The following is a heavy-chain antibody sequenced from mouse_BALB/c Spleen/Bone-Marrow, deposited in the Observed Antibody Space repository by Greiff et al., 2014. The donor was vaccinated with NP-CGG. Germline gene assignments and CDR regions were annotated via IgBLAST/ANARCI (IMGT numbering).Heavy chain of an antibody. CDR1: GYTFTNYW. CDR3: ATRAYDSSYGFAY. V-gene: IGHV1-7*01. D-gene: IGHD1-1*01. J-gene: IGHJ3*01. CDR2: INPSTGYT. Sequence: VQLQQSGAELAKPGASVKMSCKASGYTFTNYWMHWVKQRPGQGLEWIGYINPSTGYTEYNQKFKDKATLTADKSSSTACMQLSSRTSEDSAVFYCATRAYDSSYGFAYWGQGTLVTVSA.